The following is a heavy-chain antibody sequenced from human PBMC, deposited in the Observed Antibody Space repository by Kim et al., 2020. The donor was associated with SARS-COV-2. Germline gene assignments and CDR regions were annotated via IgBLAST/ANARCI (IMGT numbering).Heavy chain of an antibody. V-gene: IGHV3-30*18. J-gene: IGHJ5*02. CDR3: AKPLVSVTTRDAGNWFDP. D-gene: IGHD4-4*01. CDR1: GFTFSSYG. CDR2: ISYDGSNK. Sequence: GGSLRLSCAASGFTFSSYGMHWVRQAPGKGLEWVAVISYDGSNKYYADSVKGRFTISRDNSKNTLYLQMNSLRAEDTAVYYCAKPLVSVTTRDAGNWFDPWGQGTLVTVSS.